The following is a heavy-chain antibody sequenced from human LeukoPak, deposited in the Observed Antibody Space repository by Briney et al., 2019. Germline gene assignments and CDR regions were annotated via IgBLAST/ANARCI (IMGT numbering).Heavy chain of an antibody. CDR2: ISSSSSYI. D-gene: IGHD3-9*01. J-gene: IGHJ4*02. V-gene: IGHV3-21*01. CDR1: GFTFSSYS. CDR3: AREGPLRYFDWLVDY. Sequence: PGGSLRLSCAASGFTFSSYSMNWVRQAPGKGLEWVSSISSSSSYIYYADSVKGRFTISRDNAKNSLYLQMNSLRAEDTAVYYCAREGPLRYFDWLVDYWGQGTLVTVSS.